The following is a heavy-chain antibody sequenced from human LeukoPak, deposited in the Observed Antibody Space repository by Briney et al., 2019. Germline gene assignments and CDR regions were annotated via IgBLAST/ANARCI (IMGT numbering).Heavy chain of an antibody. CDR2: ISYDGKVK. Sequence: GRSLRLSCAASGFMFTGFAMHGVRQAPGKGLQWVAVISYDGKVKFYGDSVKGRFTISRDDSKNMLYLQMSSLRPEDTAVYYCARDMIRGQQDYLDYWGQGTLVTVSS. J-gene: IGHJ4*02. CDR1: GFMFTGFA. V-gene: IGHV3-30*15. CDR3: ARDMIRGQQDYLDY. D-gene: IGHD3-10*01.